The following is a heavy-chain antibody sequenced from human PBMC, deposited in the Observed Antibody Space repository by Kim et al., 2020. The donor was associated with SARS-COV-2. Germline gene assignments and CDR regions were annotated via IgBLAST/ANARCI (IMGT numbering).Heavy chain of an antibody. V-gene: IGHV4-31*02. D-gene: IGHD3-3*01. J-gene: IGHJ3*02. Sequence: LKRRVTISVDTSKNQFSLKLSPVTAADTAVYYCARGDTIFGVVINAFDIWGQGTMVTVSS. CDR3: ARGDTIFGVVINAFDI.